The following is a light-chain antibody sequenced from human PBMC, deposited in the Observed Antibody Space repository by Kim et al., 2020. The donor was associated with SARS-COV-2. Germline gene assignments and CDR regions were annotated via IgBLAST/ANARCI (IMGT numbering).Light chain of an antibody. Sequence: EIVLTQSPGTLSLSPGERATLSCRASQSVGRNYLAWYQHKPGQAPRLLIYGASNRATGIPDRFSGSGSETDFTLTINRLEPEDFAVYYCQQYGTSRTFGQGTKVEIK. CDR2: GAS. J-gene: IGKJ1*01. CDR3: QQYGTSRT. CDR1: QSVGRNY. V-gene: IGKV3-20*01.